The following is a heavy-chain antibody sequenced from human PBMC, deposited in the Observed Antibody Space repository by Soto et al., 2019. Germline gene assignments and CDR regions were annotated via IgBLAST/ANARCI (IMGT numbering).Heavy chain of an antibody. CDR3: ARDSFYYDSSVTGGSYYYGMDV. D-gene: IGHD3-22*01. V-gene: IGHV3-21*01. J-gene: IGHJ6*02. Sequence: GGSLRLSCAASGFTFSSYSMNWVRQAPGKGLEWVSSISSSSSYIYYADSVKGRFTISRDNAKNSLYLQMNSLRAEDTAVYYCARDSFYYDSSVTGGSYYYGMDVWGQGTTVTVSS. CDR1: GFTFSSYS. CDR2: ISSSSSYI.